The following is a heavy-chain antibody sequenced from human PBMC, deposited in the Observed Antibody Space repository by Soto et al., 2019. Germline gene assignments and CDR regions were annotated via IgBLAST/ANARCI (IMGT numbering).Heavy chain of an antibody. V-gene: IGHV3-23*01. J-gene: IGHJ2*01. CDR2: ISGSGGST. Sequence: GGSLRLSCAASGFTFSSYAMSWVRQAPGKGLEWVSAISGSGGSTYYADSVKGRFTISRDNSKNTLYLQMNSLRAEDTAVYYCAKDSFGSGSAYWYFDLWGRGTLVTVSS. CDR1: GFTFSSYA. D-gene: IGHD1-26*01. CDR3: AKDSFGSGSAYWYFDL.